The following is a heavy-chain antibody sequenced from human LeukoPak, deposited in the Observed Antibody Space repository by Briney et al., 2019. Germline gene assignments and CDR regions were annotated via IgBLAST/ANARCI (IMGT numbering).Heavy chain of an antibody. CDR3: ATGHSYGYDY. CDR2: VKGDGRTT. D-gene: IGHD5-18*01. J-gene: IGHJ4*02. CDR1: GLTFSDFW. Sequence: QPGGSLRLSCAASGLTFSDFWMHWVRQPPGKGLVWVALVKGDGRTTIYADSVKGRFTISRDNAKNTLYLRMNSLRADDSGVYYCATGHSYGYDYWGQGVLVTVSS. V-gene: IGHV3-74*01.